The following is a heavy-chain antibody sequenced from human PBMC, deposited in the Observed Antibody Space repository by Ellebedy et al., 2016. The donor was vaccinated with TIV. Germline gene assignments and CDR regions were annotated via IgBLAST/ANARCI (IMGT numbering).Heavy chain of an antibody. CDR2: ISSGSSSI. D-gene: IGHD3-22*01. CDR3: ARDLIPMIVGLTGPHYGMDV. V-gene: IGHV3-48*01. Sequence: PGGSLRLSCAASGFTFSLYSMNWVRQASGKGLEWISYISSGSSSIYYADSVKGRFTITRDNDKNLLYLQMSSLRVEDTAVYYCARDLIPMIVGLTGPHYGMDVWGQGTTVTVSS. CDR1: GFTFSLYS. J-gene: IGHJ6*02.